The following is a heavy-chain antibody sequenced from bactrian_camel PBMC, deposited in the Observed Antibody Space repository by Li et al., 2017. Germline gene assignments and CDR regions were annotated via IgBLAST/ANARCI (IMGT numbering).Heavy chain of an antibody. Sequence: VQLVESGGGLVQPGGSLRLSCAASGFFFSTLDMSWVRQGSGKGLEWVSGIASGGGSTYYADSVKGRFTISRDNAKNTLYLQMNSLKTEDTAVYYCATADCSGGYCYTDWGQGTQVTVS. V-gene: IGHV3S31*01. D-gene: IGHD2*01. CDR3: ATADCSGGYCYTD. CDR2: IASGGGST. J-gene: IGHJ4*01. CDR1: GFFFSTLD.